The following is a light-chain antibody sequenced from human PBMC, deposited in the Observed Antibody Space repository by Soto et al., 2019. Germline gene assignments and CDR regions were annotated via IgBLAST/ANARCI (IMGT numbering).Light chain of an antibody. CDR1: NSDVGGYNY. CDR2: DVS. V-gene: IGLV2-14*03. Sequence: QSVLTQPASVSGSPGQSITISCTGTNSDVGGYNYVSWYQQHPGKAPKLLIYDVSSRPSGLSNRFSGSKSGNTASLIISGLQAEDEADYYCASWDDSLRGVLFGGGTKLTVL. CDR3: ASWDDSLRGVL. J-gene: IGLJ2*01.